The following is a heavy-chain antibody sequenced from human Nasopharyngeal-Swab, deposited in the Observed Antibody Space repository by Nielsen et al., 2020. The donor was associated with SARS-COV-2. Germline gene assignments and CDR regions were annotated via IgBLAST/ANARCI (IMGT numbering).Heavy chain of an antibody. J-gene: IGHJ4*02. CDR2: INAGNGNT. D-gene: IGHD5-18*01. Sequence: ASVKVSCKASGYTFTSYAMHWVRQAPGQRLEWMGWINAGNGNTKYSLKFQGRVTITRDTSASTAYMELSSLRSEDTAVYYCARAGKIQLWFNSLYYFDYWGQGTLVTVSS. CDR3: ARAGKIQLWFNSLYYFDY. V-gene: IGHV1-3*01. CDR1: GYTFTSYA.